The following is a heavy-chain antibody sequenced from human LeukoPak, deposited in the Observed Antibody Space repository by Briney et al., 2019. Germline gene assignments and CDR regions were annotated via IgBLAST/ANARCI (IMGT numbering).Heavy chain of an antibody. V-gene: IGHV4-34*01. CDR1: GGSFSGYY. D-gene: IGHD3-10*01. CDR2: INHSGST. CDR3: ARIPNPRLSSHYGQRPRNSRPFDY. Sequence: SEALSLTCAVYGGSFSGYYWSWIRQPPGKGLEWIGEINHSGSTNYNPSLKSRVTISVDTSKNQFSLKLSSVTAADTAVYYCARIPNPRLSSHYGQRPRNSRPFDYWGQGTLVTVSS. J-gene: IGHJ4*02.